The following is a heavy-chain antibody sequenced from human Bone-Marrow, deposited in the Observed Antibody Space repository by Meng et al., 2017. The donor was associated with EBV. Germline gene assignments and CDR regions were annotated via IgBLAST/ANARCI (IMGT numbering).Heavy chain of an antibody. D-gene: IGHD1-14*01. V-gene: IGHV3-74*03. CDR3: SRDLAGSDDY. J-gene: IGHJ4*02. Sequence: EVQLVESGGGLVQPGXSLRLSCAASGFTFSSYWMHWVRQAPGKGLEWVSRTNENGAITTYADSVKGRFTISRDNAKNTLYLQMNSLRAEDTAVYYCSRDLAGSDDYWGQGTLVTVSS. CDR2: TNENGAIT. CDR1: GFTFSSYW.